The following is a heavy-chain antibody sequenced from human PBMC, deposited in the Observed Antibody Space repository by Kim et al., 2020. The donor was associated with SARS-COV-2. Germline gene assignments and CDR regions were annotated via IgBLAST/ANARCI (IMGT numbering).Heavy chain of an antibody. J-gene: IGHJ6*02. Sequence: GGSLRLSCAASGFTFSSYDMHWVRQATGKGLEWVSAIGTAGDTYYPGSVKGRFTISRENAKNSLYLQMNSLRAGDTAVYYCARGVRGYSGYDLNYYYGMDVWGQGTTVTVSS. CDR3: ARGVRGYSGYDLNYYYGMDV. D-gene: IGHD5-12*01. CDR2: IGTAGDT. V-gene: IGHV3-13*04. CDR1: GFTFSSYD.